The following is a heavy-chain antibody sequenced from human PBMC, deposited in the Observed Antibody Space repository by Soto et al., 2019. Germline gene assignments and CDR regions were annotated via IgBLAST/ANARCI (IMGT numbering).Heavy chain of an antibody. D-gene: IGHD3-16*01. J-gene: IGHJ4*02. CDR2: ISYDGSNK. V-gene: IGHV3-30-3*01. Sequence: GGSLRLSCAASGFTFSSYAMHWVRQAPGKGLEWVAVISYDGSNKYYADSVKGRFTISRDNSKNTLYLQMNSLRAEDTAVYYCARDGGEMDYPAYWGQGTLVTVSS. CDR1: GFTFSSYA. CDR3: ARDGGEMDYPAY.